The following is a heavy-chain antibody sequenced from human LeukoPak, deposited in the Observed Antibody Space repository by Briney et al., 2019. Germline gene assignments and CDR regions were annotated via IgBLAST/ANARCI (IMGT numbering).Heavy chain of an antibody. J-gene: IGHJ5*02. CDR3: ARHEYSGSYYGLSWFDP. CDR1: GGSISSSGYY. CDR2: IYYSAST. D-gene: IGHD1-26*01. V-gene: IGHV4-39*01. Sequence: EALSLPCTVSGGSISSSGYYGGRIRQPPGEGLEWIESIYYSASTYYNPSLKIPVTISVATSKNQLSLKLSSLTATDTAVYYCARHEYSGSYYGLSWFDPWGQGTLVTVSS.